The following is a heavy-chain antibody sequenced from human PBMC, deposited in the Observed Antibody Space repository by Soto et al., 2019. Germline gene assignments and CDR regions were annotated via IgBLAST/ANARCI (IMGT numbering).Heavy chain of an antibody. CDR3: ARDKFSGTYYVRGVTYFFDY. CDR1: GFTVSSNY. CDR2: IYSGGST. J-gene: IGHJ4*02. V-gene: IGHV3-53*01. Sequence: PGGSLRLSCAASGFTVSSNYMSWVRQAPGKGLEWVSVIYSGGSTYYADSVKGRFTISRDNSKNTLYLQMNSLRAEDTAVYYCARDKFSGTYYVRGVTYFFDYWGQGALVTVST. D-gene: IGHD1-26*01.